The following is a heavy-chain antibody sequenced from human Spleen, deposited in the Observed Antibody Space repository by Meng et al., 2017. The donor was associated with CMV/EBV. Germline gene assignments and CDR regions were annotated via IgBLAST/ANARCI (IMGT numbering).Heavy chain of an antibody. Sequence: AAFGFTFMSYAMHWGRQAPGKGLEWVAVISYDGSNKYYADSVKGRFTISRDNSKNTLYLQMNSLRAEDTAVYYCARSRSSRWGGDYWGQGTLVTVSS. CDR1: GFTFMSYA. V-gene: IGHV3-30*04. D-gene: IGHD3-10*01. CDR3: ARSRSSRWGGDY. J-gene: IGHJ4*02. CDR2: ISYDGSNK.